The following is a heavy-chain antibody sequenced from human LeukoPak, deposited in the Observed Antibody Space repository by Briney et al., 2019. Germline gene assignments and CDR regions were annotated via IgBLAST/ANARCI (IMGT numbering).Heavy chain of an antibody. CDR3: AKCPGGYGCIPPSNWFDP. D-gene: IGHD5-12*01. CDR1: GFTFSSYA. Sequence: GGSLRLSCAASGFTFSSYAMSWVRQAPGKGLEWVSAISGSGGSTYYADSVKGRFTISRDNSKNTLYLQMNSLRAEDTAVYYCAKCPGGYGCIPPSNWFDPWGQGTLVTVSS. V-gene: IGHV3-23*01. J-gene: IGHJ5*02. CDR2: ISGSGGST.